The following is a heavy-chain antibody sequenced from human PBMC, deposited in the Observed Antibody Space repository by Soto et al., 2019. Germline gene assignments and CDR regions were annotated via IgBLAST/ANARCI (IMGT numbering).Heavy chain of an antibody. V-gene: IGHV4-31*03. Sequence: TLYLTCTVSGGSIYTGGFYWSWIRQLPGKGLEWLGYIYYTGSTQYTPSLKSRLTISTDTSDNQFSLRLTSVTAADTAVYYCAKDTAQQLSPYSWFDPWGQGTLVTVSS. CDR3: AKDTAQQLSPYSWFDP. CDR1: GGSIYTGGFY. D-gene: IGHD6-13*01. J-gene: IGHJ5*02. CDR2: IYYTGST.